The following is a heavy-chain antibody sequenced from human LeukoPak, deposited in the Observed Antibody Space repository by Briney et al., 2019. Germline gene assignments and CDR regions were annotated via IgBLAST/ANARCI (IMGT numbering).Heavy chain of an antibody. CDR3: ASYDYGDYYYYGMDV. CDR1: GGSISSGDYY. CDR2: IYYSGST. Sequence: SETLSLTCTVSGGSISSGDYYWSWIRQPPGKGLEWIGYIYYSGSTYYNPSLKSRVTISVDTSKNQFSLKLSSVTAADTAVYYCASYDYGDYYYYGMDVWGQGTTVTVSS. D-gene: IGHD4-17*01. J-gene: IGHJ6*02. V-gene: IGHV4-30-4*01.